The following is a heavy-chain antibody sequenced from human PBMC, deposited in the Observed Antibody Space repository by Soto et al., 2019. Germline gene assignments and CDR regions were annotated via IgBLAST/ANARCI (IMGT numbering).Heavy chain of an antibody. V-gene: IGHV4-34*01. CDR3: ARDPVYCSSTNCYPFDY. D-gene: IGHD2-2*01. CDR2: INHSGST. Sequence: SETLCLTFAVYCGAFIGYYWSWILQPPGKGLDCIVEINHSGSTSYNPSLKSRVTISVDTSKNQFSLKLSSVTAADTAVYYCARDPVYCSSTNCYPFDYWGQGTLVTVSS. CDR1: CGAFIGYY. J-gene: IGHJ4*02.